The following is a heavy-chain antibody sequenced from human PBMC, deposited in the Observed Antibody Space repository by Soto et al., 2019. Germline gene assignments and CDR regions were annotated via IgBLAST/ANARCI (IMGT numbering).Heavy chain of an antibody. V-gene: IGHV3-66*01. CDR2: IYSGGTT. CDR3: ARNGDSSDYRGWFAP. D-gene: IGHD3-22*01. CDR1: GFTVSSNY. Sequence: EVQLVESGGGLVQPGGSLRLSCAASGFTVSSNYMSWVRQAPGKGLEWVSVIYSGGTTYYADSVKGRFTISRDNSKNTLYLQGNSLRAEDTAVYYCARNGDSSDYRGWFAPWGQGTLVTVSS. J-gene: IGHJ5*02.